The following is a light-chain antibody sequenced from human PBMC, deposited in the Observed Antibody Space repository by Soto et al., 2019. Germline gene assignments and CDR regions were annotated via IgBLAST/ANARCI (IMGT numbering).Light chain of an antibody. Sequence: DIQMTQSPSSLSASVGDRVTITCRASQNINKYLSWYQQKPGKAPKLLIYAASSLQSGVPSRFMGSGSGTDFTLTINSLQPGDFATYYCQQTYSLPPVTFGQGTRLEMK. CDR3: QQTYSLPPVT. CDR2: AAS. V-gene: IGKV1-39*01. CDR1: QNINKY. J-gene: IGKJ5*01.